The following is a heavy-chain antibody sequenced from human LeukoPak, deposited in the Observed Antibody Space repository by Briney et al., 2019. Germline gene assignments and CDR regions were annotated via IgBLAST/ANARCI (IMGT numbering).Heavy chain of an antibody. CDR2: ISYDGSNK. V-gene: IGHV3-30*18. D-gene: IGHD3-22*01. CDR1: GFTFSSDG. CDR3: AKDLATFDSSGYYPNYYYGMDV. Sequence: GRSLRLSCAASGFTFSSDGMQWVRQDAGKGMEWVAVISYDGSNKYYEDSVKGRFTISRDDSKNTLYLQMNSLRAEDSAVYHCAKDLATFDSSGYYPNYYYGMDVWGQGTTVTVSS. J-gene: IGHJ6*02.